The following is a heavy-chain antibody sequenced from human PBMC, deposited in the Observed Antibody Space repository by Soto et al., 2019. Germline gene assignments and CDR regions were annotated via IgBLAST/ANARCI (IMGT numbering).Heavy chain of an antibody. CDR2: ISNSGGSA. CDR3: AYRTGFDY. D-gene: IGHD1-1*01. Sequence: GGSLRLSCAASGFSFSRYDMSWVRQAPGKGLEWVSTISNSGGSADYADSVKGRFTSSRDNSKNMLFLQMNSLRDEDTAVYYCAYRTGFDYWGQGTLVTVSS. J-gene: IGHJ4*02. V-gene: IGHV3-23*01. CDR1: GFSFSRYD.